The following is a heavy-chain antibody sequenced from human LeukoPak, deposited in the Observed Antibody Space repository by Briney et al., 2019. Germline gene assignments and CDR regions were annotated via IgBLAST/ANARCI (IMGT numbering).Heavy chain of an antibody. CDR1: GYSFTSYW. CDR3: ARQVYNWFDP. CDR2: VDPSDSYT. J-gene: IGHJ5*02. D-gene: IGHD1-14*01. Sequence: GESLRIPCKGSGYSFTSYWISWVRQMPGKGLEWMGRVDPSDSYTNYSPSFQGHVTISADKSISTAYLQWSSLKASDTAMYYCARQVYNWFDPWGQGTLVTVSS. V-gene: IGHV5-10-1*01.